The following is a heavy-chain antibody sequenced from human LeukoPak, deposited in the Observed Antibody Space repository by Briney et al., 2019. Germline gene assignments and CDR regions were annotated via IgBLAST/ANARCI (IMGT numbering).Heavy chain of an antibody. Sequence: SETLSLTCAVYGGSFSVYYWSWIRQPPGKGLQWIGESNHSGSTNYNPSLKSRVTISVDTSKNQFSLKLSSVTAADTAVYYCARGPPYCSGGSCYSLEDYWGQGTLVTVSS. V-gene: IGHV4-34*01. D-gene: IGHD2-15*01. J-gene: IGHJ4*02. CDR2: SNHSGST. CDR1: GGSFSVYY. CDR3: ARGPPYCSGGSCYSLEDY.